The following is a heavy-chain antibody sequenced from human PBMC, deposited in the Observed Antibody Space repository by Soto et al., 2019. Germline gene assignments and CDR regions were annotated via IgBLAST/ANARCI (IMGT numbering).Heavy chain of an antibody. CDR2: IHPSGRT. V-gene: IGHV4-4*02. CDR3: VRGGDRKFDF. CDR1: GDSITIDKW. D-gene: IGHD2-21*02. J-gene: IGHJ4*02. Sequence: QVQLQESGPGLVKPSGTLSLTCAVSGDSITIDKWWSWVRQSPGKGLEWLGEIHPSGRTNCKPSVKSRITISVDKSKNQFSLELRATTAADTAVYYCVRGGDRKFDFWGQGRLVTVSS.